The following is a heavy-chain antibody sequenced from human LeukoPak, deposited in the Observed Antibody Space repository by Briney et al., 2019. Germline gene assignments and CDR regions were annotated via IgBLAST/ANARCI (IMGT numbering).Heavy chain of an antibody. CDR2: ISAYNGNT. J-gene: IGHJ4*02. D-gene: IGHD2-15*01. V-gene: IGHV1-18*01. CDR3: ARSPLYCSGGSCYYFDY. Sequence: ASVKVSCKASGYTFTSYGISWVQQALGQGLEWMEWISAYNGNTNYAQKLQGRVTLTTDSATSTAYMELRSLRSDDTAVYYCARSPLYCSGGSCYYFDYWGQGTLVTVSS. CDR1: GYTFTSYG.